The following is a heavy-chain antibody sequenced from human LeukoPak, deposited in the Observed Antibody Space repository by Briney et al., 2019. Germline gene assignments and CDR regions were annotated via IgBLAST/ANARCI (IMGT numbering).Heavy chain of an antibody. V-gene: IGHV3-33*08. CDR1: GFTFSSYA. CDR2: IWYDGSNK. CDR3: ARDLDLSSGWYYGYYYYYGMDV. Sequence: GGSLRLSCAASGFTFSSYAMHWVRQAPGKGLEWVAVIWYDGSNKYYADSVKGRFTISRDNSKNTLYLQMNSLRAEDTAVYYCARDLDLSSGWYYGYYYYYGMDVWGQGTTVTVSS. D-gene: IGHD6-19*01. J-gene: IGHJ6*02.